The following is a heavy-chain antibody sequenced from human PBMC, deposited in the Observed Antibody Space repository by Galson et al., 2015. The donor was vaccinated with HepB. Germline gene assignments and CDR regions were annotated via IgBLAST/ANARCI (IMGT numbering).Heavy chain of an antibody. CDR1: GGTFSSYA. V-gene: IGHV1-69*13. D-gene: IGHD2-21*02. J-gene: IGHJ2*01. CDR3: ARAYCGGDCYSFGRDWYFDL. Sequence: SVKVSCKASGGTFSSYAISWVRQAPGQGLEWMGGIIPIFGIANYAQKFQGRVTITADESTSTAYMELSSLRSEDTAVYYCARAYCGGDCYSFGRDWYFDLWGRGTLITVSS. CDR2: IIPIFGIA.